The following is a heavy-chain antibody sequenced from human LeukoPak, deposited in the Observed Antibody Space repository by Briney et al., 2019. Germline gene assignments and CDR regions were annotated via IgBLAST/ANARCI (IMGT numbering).Heavy chain of an antibody. CDR1: GFNFIDYS. J-gene: IGHJ4*02. CDR2: IGISSGNT. CDR3: ARGTYYYDSSGYSPFEY. D-gene: IGHD3-22*01. V-gene: IGHV3-48*04. Sequence: GGSLRLSCAASGFNFIDYSMNWVRQAPGKGLEWISYIGISSGNTKYADSVKGRFTISRDNAKNSLYLQMNSLRAEDTAVYYCARGTYYYDSSGYSPFEYWGQGTLVTVSS.